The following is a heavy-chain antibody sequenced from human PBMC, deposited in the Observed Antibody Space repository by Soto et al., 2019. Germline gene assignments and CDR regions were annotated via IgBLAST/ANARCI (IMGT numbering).Heavy chain of an antibody. D-gene: IGHD3-16*01. Sequence: TGGSLRLSCVASGFTFSDYAMRWVRQAPGKGLEWVARISATGGNTEYTDPVKGRFTISRDNSKNTLYLQLNSLTSDDTAVHYCAKVAGPLGYVDLWGRGTLVTVSS. V-gene: IGHV3-23*01. CDR1: GFTFSDYA. CDR2: ISATGGNT. J-gene: IGHJ2*01. CDR3: AKVAGPLGYVDL.